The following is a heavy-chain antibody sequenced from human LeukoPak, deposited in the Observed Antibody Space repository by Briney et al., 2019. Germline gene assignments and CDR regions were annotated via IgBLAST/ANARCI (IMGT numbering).Heavy chain of an antibody. CDR1: GYSFSSYW. Sequence: GESLKISCQGSGYSFSSYWIGWVRQMPGKGLEWMGIIHPGDSDTKYSPSFQGQVTISADKSISTAYLQWSSLKASDTAVYYCARTYYYAGSGSITFDYWGQGTLVTVSS. J-gene: IGHJ4*02. D-gene: IGHD3-22*01. CDR2: IHPGDSDT. CDR3: ARTYYYAGSGSITFDY. V-gene: IGHV5-51*01.